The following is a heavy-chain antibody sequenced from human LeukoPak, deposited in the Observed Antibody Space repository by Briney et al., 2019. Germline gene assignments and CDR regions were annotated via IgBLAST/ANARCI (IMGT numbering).Heavy chain of an antibody. CDR3: ASPPQDSSGNWGWHFDF. D-gene: IGHD3-22*01. Sequence: SETLSLTCNVSGGFISSSPYYWGWIRQPPGKGLEWIGSISHTGSTFYDPSLRSRVTISVDTSKNQFSLKLRFVTAADTAVYYCASPPQDSSGNWGWHFDFWGRGTLVTVSS. J-gene: IGHJ2*01. CDR2: ISHTGST. CDR1: GGFISSSPYY. V-gene: IGHV4-39*01.